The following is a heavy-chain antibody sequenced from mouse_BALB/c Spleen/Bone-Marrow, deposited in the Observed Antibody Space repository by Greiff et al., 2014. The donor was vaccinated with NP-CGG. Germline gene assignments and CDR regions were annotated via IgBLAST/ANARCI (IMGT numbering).Heavy chain of an antibody. V-gene: IGHV14-3*02. CDR2: IDPANGNS. J-gene: IGHJ2*01. D-gene: IGHD1-1*01. CDR3: AFITTVVEYYFDY. CDR1: GFNIKDTY. Sequence: EVQLQQSGAELVKPGASVKLSCTASGFNIKDTYMHWVKQRPEQGLEWIGRIDPANGNSKYDPKLQGKATITADTSSNTAYLQLSSLTSEDTAVYYCAFITTVVEYYFDYWGQGTTLTVSS.